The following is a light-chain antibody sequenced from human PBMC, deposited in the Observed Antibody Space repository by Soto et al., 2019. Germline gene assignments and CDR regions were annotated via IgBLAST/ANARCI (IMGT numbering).Light chain of an antibody. Sequence: SYELTQLPSVAVAPGQTARITCGGNNIGSKSGHWYQQKPRQAPVLVVYDDRDLPSGIPERFSGSNSGNTATLTISRVEAGDEADYYCQVWDSSSDLNVVFGGGTKVTVL. CDR1: NIGSKS. V-gene: IGLV3-21*02. CDR2: DDR. J-gene: IGLJ2*01. CDR3: QVWDSSSDLNVV.